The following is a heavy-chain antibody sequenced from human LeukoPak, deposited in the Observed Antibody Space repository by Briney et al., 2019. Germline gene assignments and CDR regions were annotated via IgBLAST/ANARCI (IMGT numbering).Heavy chain of an antibody. Sequence: SGGSLRLSCAASGFTFSSYAMSWVRLAPGKGLEWVSAISGSGGSTYYADSVKGRFTISRDNSKNTLYLQMNSLRAEDTAVYYCAKDPGVGATVDFDYWGQGTLDTVSS. CDR3: AKDPGVGATVDFDY. J-gene: IGHJ4*02. D-gene: IGHD1-26*01. V-gene: IGHV3-23*01. CDR2: ISGSGGST. CDR1: GFTFSSYA.